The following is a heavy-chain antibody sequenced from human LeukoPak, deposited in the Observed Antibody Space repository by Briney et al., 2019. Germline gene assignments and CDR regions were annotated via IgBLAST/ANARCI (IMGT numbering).Heavy chain of an antibody. Sequence: SETLSLTCQVYGGSFSGYYWSWIRQPPGKGLEWIGEINHSGSTNYNTSLTSRVTISVDTSKNQFSLKLSSVTAADTAVYYCARRGVVPAARRQFDYWGQGTLVTVSS. J-gene: IGHJ4*02. CDR2: INHSGST. D-gene: IGHD2-2*01. CDR1: GGSFSGYY. V-gene: IGHV4-34*01. CDR3: ARRGVVPAARRQFDY.